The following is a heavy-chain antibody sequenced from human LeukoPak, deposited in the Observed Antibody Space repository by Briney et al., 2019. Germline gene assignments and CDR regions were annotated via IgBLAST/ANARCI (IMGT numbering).Heavy chain of an antibody. D-gene: IGHD3-22*01. V-gene: IGHV3-23*01. J-gene: IGHJ4*02. Sequence: GGSRRLSCSASGFTFSRFAMTWVRQLPGRGLEWVSSISGNGHQTYYADSVKGRFSVSRDNSKNILYLQMDSLRADDSALYYCAKDANYYDSSGYLIPFDYSGQGTLVTASS. CDR3: AKDANYYDSSGYLIPFDY. CDR1: GFTFSRFA. CDR2: ISGNGHQT.